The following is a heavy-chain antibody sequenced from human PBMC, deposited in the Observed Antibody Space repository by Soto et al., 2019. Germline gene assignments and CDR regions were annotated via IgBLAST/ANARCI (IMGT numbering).Heavy chain of an antibody. V-gene: IGHV1-69*02. Sequence: QVQLVQSGAEVKKPGSSVKVSCKASGGTFSSYTISWVRQAPGQGLEWMGRIIPILGIANYAQKFQGRVTITADKSTSTAYMELSSLRSEDTAVYYCARFSDGYNPFDYWGQGTLVTVSS. D-gene: IGHD5-12*01. CDR1: GGTFSSYT. J-gene: IGHJ4*02. CDR2: IIPILGIA. CDR3: ARFSDGYNPFDY.